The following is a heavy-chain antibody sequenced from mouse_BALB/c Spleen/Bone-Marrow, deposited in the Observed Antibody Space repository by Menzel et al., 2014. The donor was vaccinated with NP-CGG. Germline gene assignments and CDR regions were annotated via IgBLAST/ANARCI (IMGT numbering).Heavy chain of an antibody. Sequence: EVQLVESGGGLVQPGGSRKLSCAASGFTFSSFGMHWVRQAPEKGLEWAAYISSGSSTIYYADTVKGRFTISRDNPKNTLFLQMTSLRSEDTAMYYCARGNYGFSFYYAMDYWGQGTSVTVSS. CDR1: GFTFSSFG. D-gene: IGHD1-1*01. V-gene: IGHV5-17*02. CDR3: ARGNYGFSFYYAMDY. CDR2: ISSGSSTI. J-gene: IGHJ4*01.